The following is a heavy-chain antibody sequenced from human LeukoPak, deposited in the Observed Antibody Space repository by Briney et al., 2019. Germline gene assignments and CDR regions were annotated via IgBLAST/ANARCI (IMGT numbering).Heavy chain of an antibody. CDR3: ARDLGYDYVWGSYALDY. J-gene: IGHJ4*02. V-gene: IGHV3-21*01. D-gene: IGHD3-16*01. Sequence: PGGSLRLSCAASGFTFSSYSMNWVRQAPGKGLEWVSSISSSSSYIYYADSVKGRFTISRDNAKNSLYLQMNSLRAEDTAVYYCARDLGYDYVWGSYALDYWGQGTLVTVSS. CDR2: ISSSSSYI. CDR1: GFTFSSYS.